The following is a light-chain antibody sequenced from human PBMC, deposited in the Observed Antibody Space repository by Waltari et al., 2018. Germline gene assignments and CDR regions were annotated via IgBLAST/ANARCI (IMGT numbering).Light chain of an antibody. J-gene: IGKJ1*01. CDR1: QSVSSSY. CDR3: QHRRNWPWT. V-gene: IGKV3D-20*02. Sequence: EIVLTQSPGTLSLSPGERATLSCRASQSVSSSYLAWYQQKPGQAPRLLIYGASSRATGIPDRFSGSGSGTDFTLTISSLEPEDFAIYYCQHRRNWPWTFGQGTRVEIK. CDR2: GAS.